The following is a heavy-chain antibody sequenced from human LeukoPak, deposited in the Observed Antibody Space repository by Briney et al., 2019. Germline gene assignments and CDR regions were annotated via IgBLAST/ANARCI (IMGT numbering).Heavy chain of an antibody. CDR2: IKSKTDGGTT. CDR3: TTYTQVLRYFDWSPNYAY. Sequence: GGSLRLSCAASGFTFSNAWMSWVRQAPGKGLEWVGRIKSKTDGGTTDYAAPVKGRFTISRDDSKNTLYLQMNSLKTEDTAVYYCTTYTQVLRYFDWSPNYAYWGQGTLVTVSS. V-gene: IGHV3-15*01. J-gene: IGHJ4*02. CDR1: GFTFSNAW. D-gene: IGHD3-9*01.